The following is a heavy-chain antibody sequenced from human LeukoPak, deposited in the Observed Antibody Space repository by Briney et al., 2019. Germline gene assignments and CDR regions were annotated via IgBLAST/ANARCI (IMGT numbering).Heavy chain of an antibody. CDR1: GGTFSSYA. CDR3: ARVGMISSPGFDY. D-gene: IGHD3-22*01. J-gene: IGHJ4*02. V-gene: IGHV1-69*05. CDR2: IIPIFGTA. Sequence: SLKVSCKASGGTFSSYAISWVRQAPGQGLEWMGGIIPIFGTANYAQKFQGRVTITTGESTSTAYMELSSLRSEDTAVYYCARVGMISSPGFDYWGQGTLVTVSS.